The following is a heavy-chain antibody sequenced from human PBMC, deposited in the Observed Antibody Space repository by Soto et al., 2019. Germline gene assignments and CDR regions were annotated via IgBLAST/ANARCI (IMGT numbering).Heavy chain of an antibody. Sequence: PSETLSLTCTVSGGSISSGGYYWSWIRQHPGKGLEWIGYIYYSGSTYYNPSLKSRVTISVDTSKNQFSLKLSSVTAADTAVYYCARDVRDSSGERYFDYWGQGTLVTVSS. CDR2: IYYSGST. CDR1: GGSISSGGYY. D-gene: IGHD3-22*01. J-gene: IGHJ4*02. CDR3: ARDVRDSSGERYFDY. V-gene: IGHV4-31*03.